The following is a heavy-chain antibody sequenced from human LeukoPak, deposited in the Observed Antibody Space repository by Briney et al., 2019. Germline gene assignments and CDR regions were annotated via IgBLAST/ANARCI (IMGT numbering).Heavy chain of an antibody. V-gene: IGHV3-48*01. CDR3: ASWGEGALDN. D-gene: IGHD1-26*01. Sequence: GGSLRLSCAASGFTFSSYSMNWDRQAPGKGLEWISYISTSTTTIYYANSVKGRFTISRDNAKKSLYLQMNSLRVEDTGVYYCASWGEGALDNWGQGTLVTVSS. CDR2: ISTSTTTI. J-gene: IGHJ4*02. CDR1: GFTFSSYS.